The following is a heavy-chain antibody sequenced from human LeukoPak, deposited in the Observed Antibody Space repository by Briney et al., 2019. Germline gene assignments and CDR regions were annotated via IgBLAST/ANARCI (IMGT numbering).Heavy chain of an antibody. CDR2: IYYSGST. CDR3: ARTFYYDSSGYYSLFY. V-gene: IGHV4-39*01. J-gene: IGHJ4*02. Sequence: PSETLSLTCTVSGGSISSGSYYWGWIRQPPGKGLEWIGSIYYSGSTYYNPSLKSRVTISVDTSKNQFSLKLSSVTAADTAVYSCARTFYYDSSGYYSLFYWGQGTLVTVSS. D-gene: IGHD3-22*01. CDR1: GGSISSGSYY.